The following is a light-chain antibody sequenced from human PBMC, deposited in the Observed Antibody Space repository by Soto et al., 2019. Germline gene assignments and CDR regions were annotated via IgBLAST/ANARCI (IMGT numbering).Light chain of an antibody. CDR3: QQYHSPPLT. Sequence: EIVMTQSPATLSLSPGDRATLSCRASQFMSSNYLSWYQQKPGQAPRIIIFGASGRATGIPDRFSGSGSGTDFTLTISSLEPEDFVVYYCQQYHSPPLTFGQGTKVDIK. CDR2: GAS. J-gene: IGKJ1*01. CDR1: QFMSSNY. V-gene: IGKV3-20*01.